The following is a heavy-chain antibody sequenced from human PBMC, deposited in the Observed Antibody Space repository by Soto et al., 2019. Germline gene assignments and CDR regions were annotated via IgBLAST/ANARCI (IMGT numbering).Heavy chain of an antibody. V-gene: IGHV1-3*04. Sequence: GASVKVSCKASGYNFTSYGMNWLRQAPGQTLEWMGWIHTAKGNTKYSQKFEARVTLTRDTAASTAYMELNSLRSDDTAVYYCARDPIWTYTWNYARLNYLDPWGQGTLVTVSS. J-gene: IGHJ5*02. CDR3: ARDPIWTYTWNYARLNYLDP. CDR1: GYNFTSYG. CDR2: IHTAKGNT. D-gene: IGHD1-7*01.